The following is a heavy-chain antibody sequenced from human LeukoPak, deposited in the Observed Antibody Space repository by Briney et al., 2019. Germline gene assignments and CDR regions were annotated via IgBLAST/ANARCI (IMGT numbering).Heavy chain of an antibody. CDR2: INPNSGGT. Sequence: ASVKVSCKASGYTFTGYYMHWVRQAPGQGLEWMGWINPNSGGTNYAQKFQGWVTMTRDTSISTAYMELSRLRSDDTAVYYCARARYYYDSSGYYSYYYGMDVWGQGTTVTVSS. V-gene: IGHV1-2*04. CDR1: GYTFTGYY. J-gene: IGHJ6*02. CDR3: ARARYYYDSSGYYSYYYGMDV. D-gene: IGHD3-22*01.